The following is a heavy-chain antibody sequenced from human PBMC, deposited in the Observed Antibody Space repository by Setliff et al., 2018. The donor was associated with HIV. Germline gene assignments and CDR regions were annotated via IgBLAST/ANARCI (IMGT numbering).Heavy chain of an antibody. CDR2: IYYSGST. Sequence: LSLTCTVSGGSISSGDYYWSWIRQPPGKGLEWIGYIYYSGSTYYNPSLKCRVTISVDTSKNQFSLKLSSVTAADTAVYYCARASRRWLQLDYWGQGTLVTVSS. V-gene: IGHV4-30-4*08. D-gene: IGHD5-12*01. CDR1: GGSISSGDYY. CDR3: ARASRRWLQLDY. J-gene: IGHJ4*02.